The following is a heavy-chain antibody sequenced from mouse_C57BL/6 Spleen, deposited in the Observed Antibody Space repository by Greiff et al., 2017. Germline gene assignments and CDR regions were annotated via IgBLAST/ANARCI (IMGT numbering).Heavy chain of an antibody. J-gene: IGHJ2*01. CDR2: IHPNSGST. V-gene: IGHV1-64*01. CDR1: GYTFTSYW. D-gene: IGHD1-1*01. Sequence: QVQLQQSGAELVKPGASVKLSCKASGYTFTSYWMHWVKQRPGQGLEWIGMIHPNSGSTNYNEKFKSKATLTVDKSSSTAYMQLSSLTSEDSAVYYCARLSFITTDYWGQGTTLTVSS. CDR3: ARLSFITTDY.